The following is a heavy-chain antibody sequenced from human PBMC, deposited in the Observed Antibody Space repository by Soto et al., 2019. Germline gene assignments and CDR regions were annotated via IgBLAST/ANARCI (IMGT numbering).Heavy chain of an antibody. V-gene: IGHV3-23*01. D-gene: IGHD3-22*01. Sequence: EVQLLESGGGLVQPGGSLRLSCAASGVTFSSYAMCWVRQAPGEGLEWVLAISGSGGSTYYADSGKGRFTISRDNSKNTLYLQMNSLTAEDTAVYYCANRGYDSSGYYYALDYWGQGTLVTVSS. CDR1: GVTFSSYA. CDR2: ISGSGGST. J-gene: IGHJ4*02. CDR3: ANRGYDSSGYYYALDY.